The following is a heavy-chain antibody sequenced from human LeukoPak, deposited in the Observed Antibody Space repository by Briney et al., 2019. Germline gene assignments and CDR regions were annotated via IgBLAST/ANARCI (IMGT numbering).Heavy chain of an antibody. V-gene: IGHV3-23*01. CDR2: ISGGGGDR. CDR1: GFIFRNYA. J-gene: IGHJ4*02. D-gene: IGHD6-13*01. Sequence: GGSLRLSCAASGFIFRNYAMRWVRQAPGKGLEWVSAISGGGGDRFYADSVKGRFTISRDISKNTLYLQMNSLRAEDTAVYYCAKPLSAASGTDFHYWGQGTLVTVSS. CDR3: AKPLSAASGTDFHY.